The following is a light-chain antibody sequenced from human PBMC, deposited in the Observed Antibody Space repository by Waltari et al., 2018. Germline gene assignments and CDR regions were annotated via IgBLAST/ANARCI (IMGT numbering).Light chain of an antibody. Sequence: QSALTQPASVSGSPGQSITISCAGTSRDVWGYDLVSWYQHHPDKAPKLLIYAVTKRPSGVSNRFSGSKSGNTASLTISGLQAEDEATYYCCSYLERTVFGGGTKLTVL. CDR1: SRDVWGYDL. CDR3: CSYLERTV. J-gene: IGLJ2*01. CDR2: AVT. V-gene: IGLV2-23*02.